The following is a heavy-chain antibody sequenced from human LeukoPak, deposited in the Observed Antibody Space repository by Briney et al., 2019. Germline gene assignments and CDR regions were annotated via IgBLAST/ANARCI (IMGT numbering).Heavy chain of an antibody. CDR3: ARGNGEYSSPENWFDP. CDR2: IYSGGST. CDR1: GFTVSSNY. Sequence: GGSLRLSCAASGFTVSSNYMSWVRRAPGKGLEWVSVIYSGGSTYYADSVKGRFTISRDNSKNTLYLQMNSLRAEDTAVYYCARGNGEYSSPENWFDPWGQGTLVTVSS. D-gene: IGHD6-6*01. J-gene: IGHJ5*02. V-gene: IGHV3-53*01.